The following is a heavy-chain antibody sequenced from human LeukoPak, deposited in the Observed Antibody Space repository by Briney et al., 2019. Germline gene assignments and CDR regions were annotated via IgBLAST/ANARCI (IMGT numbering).Heavy chain of an antibody. D-gene: IGHD5-18*01. CDR1: GGSFSGYY. Sequence: KSSETLSLTCAVYGGSFSGYYWSWIRQPPGKGLEWIGEINHSGSTNYNPSLKSRVTISVDTSKNQFSLKLSSVTAADTAVYYCAREDGTSMDSAFDIWGQGTMVTVSS. CDR3: AREDGTSMDSAFDI. J-gene: IGHJ3*02. CDR2: INHSGST. V-gene: IGHV4-34*01.